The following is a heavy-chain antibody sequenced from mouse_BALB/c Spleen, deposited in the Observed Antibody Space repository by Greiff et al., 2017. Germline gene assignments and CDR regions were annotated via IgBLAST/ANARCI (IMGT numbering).Heavy chain of an antibody. D-gene: IGHD1-1*01. V-gene: IGHV1S29*02. CDR2: IYPYNGGT. CDR1: GYTFTDYN. Sequence: EVKLVESGPELVKPGASVKISCKASGYTFTDYNMHWVKQSHGKSLEWIGYIYPYNGGTGYNQKFKSKATLTVDNSSSTAYMELRSLTSEDSAVYYCARGEDYYGSSYAWFADWGQGTLVTVSA. CDR3: ARGEDYYGSSYAWFAD. J-gene: IGHJ3*01.